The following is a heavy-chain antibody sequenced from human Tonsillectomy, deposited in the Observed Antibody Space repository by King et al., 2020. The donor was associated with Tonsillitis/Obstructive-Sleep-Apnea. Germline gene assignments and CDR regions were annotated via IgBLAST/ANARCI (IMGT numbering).Heavy chain of an antibody. Sequence: VQLVESGGGLVQPGGSLRLSCAASGFTFSSYWMHWVRQTPGKGLEWVSRINSDGSSTSYADSVKGRFTISRDNAKNTLYLQMNSLRAEDTAVYYCVPKWELRGWGQGTLVTVSS. CDR1: GFTFSSYW. CDR2: INSDGSST. CDR3: VPKWELRG. J-gene: IGHJ4*02. D-gene: IGHD1-26*01. V-gene: IGHV3-74*01.